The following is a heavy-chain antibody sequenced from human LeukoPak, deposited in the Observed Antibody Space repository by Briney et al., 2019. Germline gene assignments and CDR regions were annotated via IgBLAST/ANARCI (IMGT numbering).Heavy chain of an antibody. D-gene: IGHD2-15*01. CDR1: GYTFTSYG. V-gene: IGHV1-18*04. CDR3: ARSIVVVVAATNNWFDP. Sequence: GASVKVSCKASGYTFTSYGISWVRQAPGQGLEWMGWISAYNGNTNYAQKLQGRVIMTTDTSTSTAYMELRSLRSDDTAVYDCARSIVVVVAATNNWFDPWGQGTLVTVSS. CDR2: ISAYNGNT. J-gene: IGHJ5*02.